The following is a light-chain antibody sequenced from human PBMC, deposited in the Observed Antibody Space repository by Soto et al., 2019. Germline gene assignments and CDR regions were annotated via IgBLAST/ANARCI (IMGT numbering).Light chain of an antibody. Sequence: EIVLTQSPGTLSLSPGETATLSCRASQSVSGNYLAWYQHRPGQTPRLFLYEASKRAGGIPDRFSGSASGTDFTLIIRRLEPEDFAVYYCQQYGYSPVMYTFGQGTKLEIK. CDR3: QQYGYSPVMYT. CDR1: QSVSGNY. J-gene: IGKJ2*01. CDR2: EAS. V-gene: IGKV3-20*01.